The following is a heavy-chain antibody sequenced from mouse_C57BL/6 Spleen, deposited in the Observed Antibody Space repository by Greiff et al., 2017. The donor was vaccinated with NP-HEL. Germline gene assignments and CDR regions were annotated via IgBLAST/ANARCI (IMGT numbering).Heavy chain of an antibody. D-gene: IGHD1-1*01. CDR2: ISSGSSTI. CDR3: ARDYGSSYAFDY. J-gene: IGHJ2*01. V-gene: IGHV5-17*01. CDR1: GFTFSDYG. Sequence: EVMLVESGGGLVKPGGSLKLSCAASGFTFSDYGMHWVRQAPEKGLVWVAYISSGSSTIYYADTVKGRFTISRDNAKNTLFLQMTSLRSEDTAMYYCARDYGSSYAFDYWGQGTTLTVSS.